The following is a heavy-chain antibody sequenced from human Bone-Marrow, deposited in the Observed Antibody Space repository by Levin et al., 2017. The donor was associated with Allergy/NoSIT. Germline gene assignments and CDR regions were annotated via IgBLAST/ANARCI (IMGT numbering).Heavy chain of an antibody. CDR1: GGPISSYY. CDR2: THDSGRT. CDR3: ARVILGTVFFDY. D-gene: IGHD2/OR15-2a*01. Sequence: SETLSLTCSVSGGPISSYYWTWIRQLPGKGLEWIGFTHDSGRTNYNPSLKSRLTMSVDTSKNQFSLRLYSVTAADTAVYYCARVILGTVFFDYWGQGILVTVSS. V-gene: IGHV4-59*01. J-gene: IGHJ4*02.